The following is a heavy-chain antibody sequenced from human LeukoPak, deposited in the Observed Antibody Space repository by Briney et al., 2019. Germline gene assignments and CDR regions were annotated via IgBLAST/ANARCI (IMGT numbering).Heavy chain of an antibody. Sequence: RSGGSLRLSCAASGFTFSSYSMNWVRQAPGKGLEWVSSIRSSSSYIYYADSVKGRFTISRDNAKNSLYLQMNSLRAEDTAVYYCAKATMFDYWGQGTLVTVSS. J-gene: IGHJ4*02. V-gene: IGHV3-21*01. CDR2: IRSSSSYI. CDR3: AKATMFDY. CDR1: GFTFSSYS. D-gene: IGHD5-12*01.